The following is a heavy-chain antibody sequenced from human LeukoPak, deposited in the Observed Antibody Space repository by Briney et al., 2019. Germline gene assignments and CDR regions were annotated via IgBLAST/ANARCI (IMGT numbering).Heavy chain of an antibody. Sequence: PGGSLRLSCAASGFTFSSYAMSWVRQAPGKGLEWVSAISGSGGSTYYADSVKGRFTISRDNSKNTLYLQMNSLRAEDTAVYYCAKDGYSSWYSLLSHFDYWGQGTLVTVSS. V-gene: IGHV3-23*01. D-gene: IGHD6-13*01. CDR2: ISGSGGST. CDR1: GFTFSSYA. J-gene: IGHJ4*02. CDR3: AKDGYSSWYSLLSHFDY.